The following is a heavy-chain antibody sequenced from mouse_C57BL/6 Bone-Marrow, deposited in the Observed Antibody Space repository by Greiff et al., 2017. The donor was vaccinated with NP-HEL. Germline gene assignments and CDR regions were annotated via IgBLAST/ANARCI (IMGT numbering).Heavy chain of an antibody. CDR1: GFTFSSYA. Sequence: EVMLVESGGGLVKPGGSLKLSCAASGFTFSSYAMSWVRQTPEKRLEWVATISDGGSYTYYPDNVKGRFTISRDNAKNNLYLQISHLKSEDTAMYYCARGLGDYAMDYWGQGTSVTVSS. V-gene: IGHV5-4*03. J-gene: IGHJ4*01. CDR3: ARGLGDYAMDY. CDR2: ISDGGSYT. D-gene: IGHD3-1*01.